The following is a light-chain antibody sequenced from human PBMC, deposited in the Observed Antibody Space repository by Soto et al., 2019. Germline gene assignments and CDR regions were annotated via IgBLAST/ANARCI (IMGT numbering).Light chain of an antibody. V-gene: IGKV3-20*01. Sequence: EIVMTQSPATLSVSPGERATLSCRASQSVSSYLAWYQQKPGQAPRLLIYDASNRATGIPARFSGSGSGTDFTLTISRLEPEDFAVYYCQQYGSSRTWTFGQGTKVDIK. J-gene: IGKJ1*01. CDR1: QSVSSY. CDR2: DAS. CDR3: QQYGSSRTWT.